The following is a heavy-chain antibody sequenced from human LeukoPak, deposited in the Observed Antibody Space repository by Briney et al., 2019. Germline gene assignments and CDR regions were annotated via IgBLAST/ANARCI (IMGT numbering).Heavy chain of an antibody. D-gene: IGHD6-19*01. CDR1: GFIFSTYS. V-gene: IGHV3-21*01. CDR2: ISGNGNHI. J-gene: IGHJ4*02. Sequence: PGGSLRPSCTASGFIFSTYSMNWVRQAPGKGLEWVSSISGNGNHIYYADSMKGRFTISRDNAKNSLYLQMNSLRAEDTAVYYCAKDPNSSGWYEGVFHYWGQGTLVTVSS. CDR3: AKDPNSSGWYEGVFHY.